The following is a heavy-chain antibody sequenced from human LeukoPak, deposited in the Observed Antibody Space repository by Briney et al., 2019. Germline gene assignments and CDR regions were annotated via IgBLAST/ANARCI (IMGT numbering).Heavy chain of an antibody. D-gene: IGHD3-3*01. CDR1: GGSISSYY. CDR3: ARVWVYDFWSGPIKGGHFDY. CDR2: IYYSGST. Sequence: KPSETLSLTCTVSGGSISSYYWSWIRQPPGKGLEWIGYIYYSGSTNYNPSLKSRVTISVDTSKNQFSLKLSSVTAADTAVYYCARVWVYDFWSGPIKGGHFDYWGQGTLVTVSS. J-gene: IGHJ4*02. V-gene: IGHV4-59*01.